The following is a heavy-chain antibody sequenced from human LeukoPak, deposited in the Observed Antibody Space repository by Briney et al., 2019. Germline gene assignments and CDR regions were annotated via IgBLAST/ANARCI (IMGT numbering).Heavy chain of an antibody. J-gene: IGHJ4*02. D-gene: IGHD2-15*01. CDR2: ISNNGGYT. CDR3: AKQLGYCSDGSCYFPY. CDR1: GFTFSPYA. Sequence: PGGSLRLSCAASGFTFSPYAMSWVRQAPGKGLEWVSAISNNGGYTYYADSVQGRFTISRDNSKSTLCLQMNSLRAEDTAVYYCAKQLGYCSDGSCYFPYWGQGTLVTVSS. V-gene: IGHV3-23*01.